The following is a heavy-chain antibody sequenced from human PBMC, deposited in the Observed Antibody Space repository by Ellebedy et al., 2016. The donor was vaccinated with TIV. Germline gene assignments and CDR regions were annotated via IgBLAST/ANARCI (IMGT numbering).Heavy chain of an antibody. Sequence: ASVKVSCKASGYTFTTYGVTWVRQAPGQGLEWMGWISPYNGNTDYAQNLQGRVTMTTDTSTSTAYMELRSLRSDDTAVYYCARLEVAVAGSDYWGQGTLVTVSS. D-gene: IGHD6-19*01. V-gene: IGHV1-18*01. J-gene: IGHJ4*02. CDR2: ISPYNGNT. CDR1: GYTFTTYG. CDR3: ARLEVAVAGSDY.